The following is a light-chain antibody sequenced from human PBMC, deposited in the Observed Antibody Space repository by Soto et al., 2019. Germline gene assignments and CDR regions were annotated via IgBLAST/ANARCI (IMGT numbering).Light chain of an antibody. J-gene: IGLJ1*01. V-gene: IGLV2-14*01. CDR2: DVG. CDR1: SSDVVGYNY. CDR3: SSYTSSSTLDYV. Sequence: QSVLTQPASVSGSPGQSITISCTGTSSDVVGYNYVSWYQQHPGKAPKLMIYDVGNRPSGVSNRFSGSKSGDTASLTISGLQAEDEADYYCSSYTSSSTLDYVFGTGTKVTVL.